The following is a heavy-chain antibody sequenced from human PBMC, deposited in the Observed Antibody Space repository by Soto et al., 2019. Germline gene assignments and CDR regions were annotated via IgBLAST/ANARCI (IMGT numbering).Heavy chain of an antibody. CDR1: GYDFTAYD. J-gene: IGHJ6*01. V-gene: IGHV1-8*02. Sequence: ASVKVSCKASGYDFTAYDINWVRQASGQGLEWMGWMNPINGATGSARRFQGRVSMTRNTATGTAYLELTSLRSDDSAVYYCGRGPSPRAPAGGTPYYYAMEVWGQGTKVTVS. CDR3: GRGPSPRAPAGGTPYYYAMEV. CDR2: MNPINGAT. D-gene: IGHD6-13*01.